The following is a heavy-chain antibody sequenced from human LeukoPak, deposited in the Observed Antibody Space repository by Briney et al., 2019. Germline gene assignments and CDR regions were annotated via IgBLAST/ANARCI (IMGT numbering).Heavy chain of an antibody. CDR2: IKSKTDGGTT. D-gene: IGHD2-2*01. Sequence: GGSLRLSCAASGFTFSNAWMSWVRQAPGKGLEWVGRIKSKTDGGTTDYAAPVKGRFTISRDDSKNTLYLQMNSLKTEDTAVYYCTTDVVVPAELNWSDPWGQGTLVTVSS. J-gene: IGHJ5*02. CDR3: TTDVVVPAELNWSDP. CDR1: GFTFSNAW. V-gene: IGHV3-15*01.